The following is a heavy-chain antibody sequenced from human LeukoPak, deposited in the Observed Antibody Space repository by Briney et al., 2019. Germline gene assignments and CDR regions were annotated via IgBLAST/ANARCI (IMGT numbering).Heavy chain of an antibody. CDR3: ARDQDSMIVVRTTNWFFDL. CDR1: GFTFSNYW. V-gene: IGHV3-7*01. J-gene: IGHJ2*01. Sequence: GGSLRLSCAASGFTFSNYWMSWVRQAPGKGLEWLANIDQDGSEIYYVDSEKGRFTIYRDNGKNSLYLKINSLRADDTAVYYCARDQDSMIVVRTTNWFFDLWGRGTLVTVSS. D-gene: IGHD3-22*01. CDR2: IDQDGSEI.